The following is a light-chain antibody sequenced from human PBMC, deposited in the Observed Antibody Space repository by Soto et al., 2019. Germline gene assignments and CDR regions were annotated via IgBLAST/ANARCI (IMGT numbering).Light chain of an antibody. V-gene: IGKV3-11*01. CDR1: QSFGSK. Sequence: EIVLTQSPATLSLSPGERATLSCRASQSFGSKLTWYKHKRGQAPRLLMYDASNRATGITARFSGSGSGTEITLAISDLDPDDFAVYYCHSRSDWPLTFGGGTKVESK. CDR2: DAS. J-gene: IGKJ4*01. CDR3: HSRSDWPLT.